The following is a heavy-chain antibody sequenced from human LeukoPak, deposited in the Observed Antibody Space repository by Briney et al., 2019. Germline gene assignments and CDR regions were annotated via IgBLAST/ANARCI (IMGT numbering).Heavy chain of an antibody. D-gene: IGHD6-13*01. CDR3: ARLVIPPGYSGSWYPNWFDP. V-gene: IGHV3-23*01. Sequence: PGGSLRLSCAASGFTFSSYAMSWVRQAPGKGLEWISASSGRGGSTYYADSVKGRFTISRDNAKNTLYLQMNSLRAEDTAVYYCARLVIPPGYSGSWYPNWFDPWGQGTLVTVSS. J-gene: IGHJ5*02. CDR1: GFTFSSYA. CDR2: SSGRGGST.